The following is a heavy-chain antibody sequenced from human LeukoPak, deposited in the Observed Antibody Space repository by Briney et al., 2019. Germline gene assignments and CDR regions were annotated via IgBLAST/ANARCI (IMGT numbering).Heavy chain of an antibody. J-gene: IGHJ4*02. D-gene: IGHD3-16*01. V-gene: IGHV3-7*01. CDR3: VAWGSLVV. CDR1: GFTFDTYW. CDR2: IKEDGTRK. Sequence: GGSLRLSCVASGFTFDTYWMSWVRQAPGKGLDWVAHIKEDGTRKYYVDSVRGRFTISRDNAKNSLFLKMSSLRVGDTAVFYCVAWGSLVVWGQGTLVTVSS.